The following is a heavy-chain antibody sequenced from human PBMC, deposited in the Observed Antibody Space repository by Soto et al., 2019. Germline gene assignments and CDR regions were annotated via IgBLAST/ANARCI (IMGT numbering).Heavy chain of an antibody. CDR2: ISYDGTNE. D-gene: IGHD2-2*01. J-gene: IGHJ6*02. CDR3: AKVLVPAARDSYYYGLDV. Sequence: GGSLRLSCAVSGFTFTDYGMYWVRQAPGKGLEWVAVISYDGTNEYYVDSVKGRFNISRDNSKNTLSLHMSSLTAEDTAVYYCAKVLVPAARDSYYYGLDVWGQGTTVTVSS. V-gene: IGHV3-30*18. CDR1: GFTFTDYG.